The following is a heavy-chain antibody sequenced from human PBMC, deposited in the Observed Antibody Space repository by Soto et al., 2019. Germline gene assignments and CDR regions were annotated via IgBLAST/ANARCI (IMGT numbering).Heavy chain of an antibody. V-gene: IGHV4-30-2*01. Sequence: QLQLQESGSGLVKPSQTLSLTCAVSGGSISSGNSYAWSWIRQPPGKGLEWIGSISHTGRTSYNPSLKGLVTMSVDKSKNQCSLELSSVTAADIAVYYCARAVAPYLGTWFDPGGQGSLVIVSS. J-gene: IGHJ5*02. D-gene: IGHD3-16*01. CDR2: ISHTGRT. CDR3: ARAVAPYLGTWFDP. CDR1: GGSISSGNSYA.